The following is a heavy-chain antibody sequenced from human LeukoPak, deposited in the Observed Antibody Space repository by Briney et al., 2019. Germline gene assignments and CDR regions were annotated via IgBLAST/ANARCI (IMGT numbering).Heavy chain of an antibody. J-gene: IGHJ4*02. V-gene: IGHV3-43D*03. Sequence: GGSLTLSCAASGFTFDDYAMHWVRHAPGKGLEWVALISWDGSTTYYADSVKGRFTISRDNSKNSLYLQMNSLRVEDTALYYCAKDTDSSGYYSGYFDYWGQGTLVTVSS. CDR3: AKDTDSSGYYSGYFDY. CDR2: ISWDGSTT. CDR1: GFTFDDYA. D-gene: IGHD3-22*01.